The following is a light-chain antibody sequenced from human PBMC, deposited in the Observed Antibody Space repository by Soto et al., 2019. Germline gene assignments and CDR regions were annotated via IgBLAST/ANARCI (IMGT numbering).Light chain of an antibody. V-gene: IGKV2-30*01. J-gene: IGKJ1*01. CDR1: QSLVYTDGNTY. Sequence: DGVRSQSPLSLPVTLGQPASISCRSSQSLVYTDGNTYLNWFHQRPGQSPRRLIYKVSDRDFGVPDRFSGGGSGTDFTLEISRVEAEDVGVYYCMQGTHWPPTFGQGTKVDIK. CDR2: KVS. CDR3: MQGTHWPPT.